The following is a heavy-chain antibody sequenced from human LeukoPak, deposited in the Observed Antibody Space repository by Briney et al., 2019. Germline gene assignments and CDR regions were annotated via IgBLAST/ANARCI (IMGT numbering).Heavy chain of an antibody. V-gene: IGHV3-30-3*01. J-gene: IGHJ3*02. CDR3: ARAGRKDDSSARIDAFDI. CDR1: GFTFSSYA. Sequence: PGGSLRLSCAASGFTFSSYAMYWVRQAPGKGLEWVAVISYDGSKKYYADSVKGRFTISRDNAKNSLYLQMNSLRAEDTAVYYCARAGRKDDSSARIDAFDIWGQGTMVTVSS. CDR2: ISYDGSKK. D-gene: IGHD3-22*01.